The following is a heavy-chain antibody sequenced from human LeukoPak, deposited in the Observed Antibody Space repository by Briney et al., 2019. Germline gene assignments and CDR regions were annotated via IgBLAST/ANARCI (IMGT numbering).Heavy chain of an antibody. CDR2: IYYGGRP. D-gene: IGHD4-23*01. Sequence: ASETLSLTCNVSGVSLTSSSYYWGWIRQPPGKGLEGIVSIYYGGRPYYNPSLNSQVTISVETPKNPFSLMLSAVTAADTAVYYCARDLEDYGDNSNWYFDLWGRGTLVTVSS. CDR1: GVSLTSSSYY. V-gene: IGHV4-39*07. J-gene: IGHJ2*01. CDR3: ARDLEDYGDNSNWYFDL.